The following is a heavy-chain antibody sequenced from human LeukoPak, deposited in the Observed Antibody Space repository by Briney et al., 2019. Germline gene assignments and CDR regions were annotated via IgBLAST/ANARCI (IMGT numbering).Heavy chain of an antibody. Sequence: GASVKVSCKASGYTFTSYAMHWVRQAPGQRLEWMGWINAGNGNTKYSQKFQGRVTITRDTSASTAYMELSSLRSEDTAVYYCARGYDSSGYYPLRYWGQGTLVTVSS. CDR2: INAGNGNT. CDR3: ARGYDSSGYYPLRY. D-gene: IGHD3-22*01. V-gene: IGHV1-3*01. CDR1: GYTFTSYA. J-gene: IGHJ4*02.